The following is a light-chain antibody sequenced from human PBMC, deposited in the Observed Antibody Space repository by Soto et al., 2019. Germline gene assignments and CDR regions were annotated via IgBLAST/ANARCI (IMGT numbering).Light chain of an antibody. CDR1: QSVISSY. CDR2: DAS. CDR3: QQYSSSPWT. V-gene: IGKV3-20*01. Sequence: EIVLTQSPGTLSLSPGERATLSCRASQSVISSYLAWYQQKPGQAPRLLIYDASSRATGIPDRFSGSGFGTDFTLTVSRLEPEDFAVYYCQQYSSSPWTFGQGTKVEIK. J-gene: IGKJ1*01.